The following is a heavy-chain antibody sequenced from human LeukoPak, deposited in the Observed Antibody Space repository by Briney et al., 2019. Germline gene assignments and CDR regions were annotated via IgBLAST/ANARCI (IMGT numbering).Heavy chain of an antibody. J-gene: IGHJ4*02. CDR2: INHSGST. V-gene: IGHV4-39*07. Sequence: SETLSLTCTVSGGSISSSSYYWSWIRQPPGKGLEWIGEINHSGSTNYNPSLKSRVTISVDTSKNQFSLKLSSVTAADTAVYYCARRSLTIFGVVYWGQGTLVTVSS. CDR1: GGSISSSSYY. CDR3: ARRSLTIFGVVY. D-gene: IGHD3-3*01.